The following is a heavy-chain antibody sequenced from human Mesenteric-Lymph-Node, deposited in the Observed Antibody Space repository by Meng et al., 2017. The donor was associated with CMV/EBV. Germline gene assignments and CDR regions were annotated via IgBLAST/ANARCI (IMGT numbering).Heavy chain of an antibody. D-gene: IGHD3-3*01. CDR2: IYSGGSST. V-gene: IGHV3-23*03. Sequence: GGSLRLSCAASGFTFSSYAMSWVHQAPGKGLEWVSVIYSGGSSTYYADSVKGRFTISRDNSKNTLYLQMNSLRAEDTAVYYCARDYLHFSLFGAPRGDAFDIWGQGTMVTVSS. J-gene: IGHJ3*02. CDR1: GFTFSSYA. CDR3: ARDYLHFSLFGAPRGDAFDI.